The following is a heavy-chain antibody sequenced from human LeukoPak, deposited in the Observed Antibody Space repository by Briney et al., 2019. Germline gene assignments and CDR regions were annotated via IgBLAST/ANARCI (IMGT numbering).Heavy chain of an antibody. D-gene: IGHD3-10*01. CDR3: ARGIWFGELGDAFDI. Sequence: GRSLRLSCAASGFTFSSYAMHWVRQAPGKGLEWVAVISYDGSNKYYADSVKGRFTISRDNSKNTLYLQMNSLRAEDTAVYYCARGIWFGELGDAFDIWGQGTMVTVSS. J-gene: IGHJ3*02. CDR2: ISYDGSNK. CDR1: GFTFSSYA. V-gene: IGHV3-30-3*01.